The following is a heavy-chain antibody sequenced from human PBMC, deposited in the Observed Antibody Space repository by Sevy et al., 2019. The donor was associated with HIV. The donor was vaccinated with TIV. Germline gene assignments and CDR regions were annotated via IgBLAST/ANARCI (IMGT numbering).Heavy chain of an antibody. J-gene: IGHJ6*02. Sequence: SETLSLTCTVSCGFVTSTSYYWAWIRQSPGKGLEWIGSIYNSGSTYYNPSLKSRVTISVHTSKNQFSLKLSSVTAADTAVYYCARRYCSSTSCYVPGYYGMDVWGQGTTVTVSS. CDR3: ARRYCSSTSCYVPGYYGMDV. D-gene: IGHD2-2*01. CDR2: IYNSGST. CDR1: CGFVTSTSYY. V-gene: IGHV4-39*01.